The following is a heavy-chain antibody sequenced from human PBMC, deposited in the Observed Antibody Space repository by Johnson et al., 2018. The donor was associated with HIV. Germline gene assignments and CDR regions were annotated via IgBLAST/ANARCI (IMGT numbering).Heavy chain of an antibody. Sequence: SGGGVVQPGRSLRLSCAASGFTFSSNAMHWVRQSPCKGLEWVAVISYDGSNKSYADSVKGRFTISRDNSKTTLYLQINRLRAEDTAVYYCARELEFGDLRKNDAFDIWGQGTMVTVSS. J-gene: IGHJ3*02. CDR1: GFTFSSNA. CDR2: ISYDGSNK. V-gene: IGHV3-30*04. D-gene: IGHD4-17*01. CDR3: ARELEFGDLRKNDAFDI.